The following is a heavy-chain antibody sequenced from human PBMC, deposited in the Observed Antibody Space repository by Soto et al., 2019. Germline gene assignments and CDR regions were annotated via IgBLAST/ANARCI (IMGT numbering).Heavy chain of an antibody. D-gene: IGHD2-2*03. CDR3: ASQNGLDIVIVAAAYPFAY. CDR1: GFTFSSYA. V-gene: IGHV3-23*01. Sequence: GGSLRLSCAASGFTFSSYAMSWVRQAPGKGLEWVSAISPGGDYTYYADSVKGRFTISRDNSKNTLYLQMNSLRADDTAVYYCASQNGLDIVIVAAAYPFAYWGQGTLVTVSS. CDR2: ISPGGDYT. J-gene: IGHJ4*02.